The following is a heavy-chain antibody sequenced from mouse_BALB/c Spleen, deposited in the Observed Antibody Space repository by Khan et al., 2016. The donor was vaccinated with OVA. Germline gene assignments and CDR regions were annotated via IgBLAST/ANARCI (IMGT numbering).Heavy chain of an antibody. J-gene: IGHJ4*01. D-gene: IGHD1-1*01. Sequence: QVQLQQSGAELVRPGVSVKISCKGSGYTFTDYAMHWVKQSHAKNLEWIGVISTYYGEATYNQKFKGKATMTVDKSSSTAYLELARLTSEDSAIYYGARGSSHLYYAVDYWGQGTSVTVSS. CDR2: ISTYYGEA. CDR1: GYTFTDYA. V-gene: IGHV1S137*01. CDR3: ARGSSHLYYAVDY.